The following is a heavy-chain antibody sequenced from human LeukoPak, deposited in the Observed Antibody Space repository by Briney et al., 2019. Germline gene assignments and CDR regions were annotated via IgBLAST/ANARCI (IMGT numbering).Heavy chain of an antibody. CDR3: ARWVGRDGYNYYFDY. J-gene: IGHJ4*02. V-gene: IGHV3-20*04. Sequence: GRSLRLSCAASGFTFDDYAMHWVRQAPGKGLEWVSGINWNGGSTGYADSVKGRFTISRDNAKNSLYLQMNSLRAEDTALYYCARWVGRDGYNYYFDYWGQGTLVTVSS. CDR2: INWNGGST. CDR1: GFTFDDYA. D-gene: IGHD5-24*01.